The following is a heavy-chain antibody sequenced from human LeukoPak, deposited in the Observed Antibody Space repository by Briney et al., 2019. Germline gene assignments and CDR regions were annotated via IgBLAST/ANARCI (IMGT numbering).Heavy chain of an antibody. CDR3: AAGTAADY. J-gene: IGHJ4*02. CDR2: ISSSSSYT. D-gene: IGHD6-25*01. Sequence: GGSLRLSCVVAGIPFSDFYMNWIRHAPGKGLEWISYISSSSSYTDYAESVKGRFTISRDNAKSALYLQMNDLRVEDTAVYYCAAGTAADYWGQGTLVIVSS. V-gene: IGHV3-11*03. CDR1: GIPFSDFY.